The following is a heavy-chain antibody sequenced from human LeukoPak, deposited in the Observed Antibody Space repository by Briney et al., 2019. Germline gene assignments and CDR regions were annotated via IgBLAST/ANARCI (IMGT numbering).Heavy chain of an antibody. CDR3: ARGFGGSYYADY. Sequence: ASVKVSCKASGGTFSSYAISWVRQAPGLGLEWMGRIIPILDIANYAQKFQGRVTITADKSTSTAYMGLSSLRSEDTAVYYCARGFGGSYYADYWGQGTLVTVSS. CDR2: IIPILDIA. V-gene: IGHV1-69*04. D-gene: IGHD1-26*01. J-gene: IGHJ4*02. CDR1: GGTFSSYA.